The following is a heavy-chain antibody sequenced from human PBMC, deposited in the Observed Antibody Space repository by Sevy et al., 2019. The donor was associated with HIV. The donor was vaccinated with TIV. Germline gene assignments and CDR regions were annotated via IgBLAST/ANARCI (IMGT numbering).Heavy chain of an antibody. J-gene: IGHJ4*02. CDR2: ITDTGGST. CDR1: AFTFSSHA. D-gene: IGHD6-13*01. Sequence: GGTLRLSCAASAFTFSSHAMSWVRQAPGKGLEWVSAITDTGGSTWYADSVKGRCTISRDNTKNTLHLQMSSLGAADTAIYYCAKGSAGSRPYYFDYWGQGSLVTVSS. V-gene: IGHV3-23*01. CDR3: AKGSAGSRPYYFDY.